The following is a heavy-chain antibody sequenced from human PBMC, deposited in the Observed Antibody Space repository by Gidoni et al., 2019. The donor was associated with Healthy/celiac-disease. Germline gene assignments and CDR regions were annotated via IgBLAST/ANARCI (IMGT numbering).Heavy chain of an antibody. CDR1: GGTFSSYA. CDR2: IIPILGIA. D-gene: IGHD1-26*01. Sequence: QVQLVQSGAEVKKPGSSVKVSCTASGGTFSSYAISWVRQAPGQGLEWMGRIIPILGIANYAQKFQGRVTITADKSTSTAYMELSSLRSEDTAVYYCARDLSGSQTGDWGQGTLVTVSS. CDR3: ARDLSGSQTGD. J-gene: IGHJ4*02. V-gene: IGHV1-69*09.